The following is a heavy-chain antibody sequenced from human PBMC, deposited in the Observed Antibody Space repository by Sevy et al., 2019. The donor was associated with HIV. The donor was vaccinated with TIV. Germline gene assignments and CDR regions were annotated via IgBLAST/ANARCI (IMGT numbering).Heavy chain of an antibody. CDR1: GYSLTKLS. CDR3: ATTKDYYDNSASPFDY. J-gene: IGHJ4*02. CDR2: FDPEDGET. V-gene: IGHV1-24*01. D-gene: IGHD3-22*01. Sequence: ASVKVSCKISGYSLTKLSMHWVRQAPGKGLEWMGSFDPEDGETLYAQKFQGRVTMTEDTSTDTAYMELSSLRSEDTAVYYCATTKDYYDNSASPFDYWGQGTPVTVSS.